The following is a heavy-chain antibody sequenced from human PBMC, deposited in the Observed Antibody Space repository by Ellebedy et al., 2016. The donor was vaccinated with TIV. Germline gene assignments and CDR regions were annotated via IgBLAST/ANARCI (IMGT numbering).Heavy chain of an antibody. J-gene: IGHJ6*03. Sequence: GSLRLSCTVSGGSISSYYWSWIRQPPGKGLEWIGYNYYSGSTNYNPSLKSRVTISVDTSKNQFSLMLSSVTAADTAVYYCAREAVEVATIEDHYYYMDVWGKGTTVTVSS. CDR3: AREAVEVATIEDHYYYMDV. CDR2: NYYSGST. V-gene: IGHV4-59*01. CDR1: GGSISSYY. D-gene: IGHD5-24*01.